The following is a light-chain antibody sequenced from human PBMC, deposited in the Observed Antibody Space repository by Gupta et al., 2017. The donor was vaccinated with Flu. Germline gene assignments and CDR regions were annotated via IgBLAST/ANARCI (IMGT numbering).Light chain of an antibody. CDR2: GAS. Sequence: EIVMTQSPATLSVSPGERATLSCRASQSVGSNLAWYQQKPGQAPRLLIYGASTRATGIPARFSGSGSGTEFTLTISSLQSEDFAVYYCQKYNNWPPTWTFGQGTKVEIK. V-gene: IGKV3-15*01. CDR3: QKYNNWPPTWT. CDR1: QSVGSN. J-gene: IGKJ1*01.